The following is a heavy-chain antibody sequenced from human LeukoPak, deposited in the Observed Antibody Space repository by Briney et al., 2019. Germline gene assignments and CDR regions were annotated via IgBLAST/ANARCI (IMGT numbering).Heavy chain of an antibody. Sequence: SETLSLTCTVSGDSISTYYWSWIRQPPGKGLEWIGYIYYSGNTNYNPSLKSRVTISLDTSKNQFSLKLSSVTAADTAVYYCVRPRTDNDYGDYGGFDPWGQGTLVTVSS. V-gene: IGHV4-59*08. CDR3: VRPRTDNDYGDYGGFDP. CDR1: GDSISTYY. D-gene: IGHD4-17*01. CDR2: IYYSGNT. J-gene: IGHJ5*02.